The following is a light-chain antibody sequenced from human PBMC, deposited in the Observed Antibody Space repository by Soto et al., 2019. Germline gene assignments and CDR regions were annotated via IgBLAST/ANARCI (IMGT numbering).Light chain of an antibody. V-gene: IGKV1-8*01. CDR2: AAS. CDR1: QGISSY. CDR3: QQYYSYPRT. J-gene: IGKJ3*01. Sequence: AIRITQAPSSLSASTGDRVTITCRASQGISSYLAWYQQKPGKAPKLLIYAASTLQSGVPSRFSGSGSGTDFTLTISCLQSEDFATYYCQQYYSYPRTLGPGTKVDI.